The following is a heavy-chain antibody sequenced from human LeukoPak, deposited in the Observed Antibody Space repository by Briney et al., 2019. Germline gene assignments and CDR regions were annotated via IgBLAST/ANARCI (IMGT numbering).Heavy chain of an antibody. CDR2: IYPRDGST. V-gene: IGHV1-46*01. CDR3: ARDGCSSTSCFDF. J-gene: IGHJ4*02. CDR1: GYTFTSNY. Sequence: GASVTVSCKASGYTFTSNYIHWVRQAPGQGLEWMGMIYPRDGSTSYAQKFQGRVTVTRDTSTSTVYMELSSLRSEDTAVYYCARDGCSSTSCFDFWGQGTLVTVSS. D-gene: IGHD2-2*01.